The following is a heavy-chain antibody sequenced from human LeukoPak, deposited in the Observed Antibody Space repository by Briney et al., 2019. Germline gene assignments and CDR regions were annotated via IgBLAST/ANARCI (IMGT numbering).Heavy chain of an antibody. CDR2: IYRSGTT. D-gene: IGHD3-22*01. CDR3: ARPYYYDSSGYYPGGDDAFDI. Sequence: PSGTLSLTCAVSGGSISSTNWWSWVRQPPGKGLEWIGEIYRSGTTNYKPSLKSRVTISLDKSRNHFSLKLSSVTAADTAVYYCARPYYYDSSGYYPGGDDAFDIWGQGTMVTVSS. CDR1: GGSISSTNW. J-gene: IGHJ3*02. V-gene: IGHV4-4*02.